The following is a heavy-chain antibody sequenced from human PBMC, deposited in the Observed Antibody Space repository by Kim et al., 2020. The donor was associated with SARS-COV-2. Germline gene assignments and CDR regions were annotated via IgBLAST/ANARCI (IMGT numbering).Heavy chain of an antibody. D-gene: IGHD3-9*01. CDR3: ARDFLASRSFVDIHYCYYGMDV. CDR2: ISSSSSTI. CDR1: GFTFSSYS. J-gene: IGHJ6*02. V-gene: IGHV3-48*02. Sequence: GGSLRLSCAASGFTFSSYSMNWVRQAPGKGLEWVSYISSSSSTIYYADSVKGRFTISRDNAKNSLYLQMNSLRDEDTAVYYCARDFLASRSFVDIHYCYYGMDVWGQGTTVTVSS.